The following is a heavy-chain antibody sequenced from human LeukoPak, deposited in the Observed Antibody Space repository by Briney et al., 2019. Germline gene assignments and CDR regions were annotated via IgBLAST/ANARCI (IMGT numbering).Heavy chain of an antibody. V-gene: IGHV4-61*01. CDR1: GYSVSSGYY. CDR3: ARGRTGFYYYGMDV. J-gene: IGHJ6*02. CDR2: IYYSGST. D-gene: IGHD1-14*01. Sequence: PSETLSLTCTVSGYSVSSGYYWSWIRQPPGKGLEWIGYIYYSGSTNYNPSLKSRVTISVDTSKNQFSLKLSSVTAADTAVYYCARGRTGFYYYGMDVWGQGTTVTVSS.